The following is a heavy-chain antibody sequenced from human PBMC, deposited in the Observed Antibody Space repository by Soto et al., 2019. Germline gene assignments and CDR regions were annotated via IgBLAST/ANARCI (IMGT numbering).Heavy chain of an antibody. CDR2: ISAYNGNT. V-gene: IGHV1-18*01. CDR3: ARGVSSGYYFGPLAY. D-gene: IGHD3-22*01. J-gene: IGHJ4*02. CDR1: GYTFTSYG. Sequence: GASVKVSCKASGYTFTSYGISWVRQAPGQGLEWMGWISAYNGNTNYAQKLQGRVTMTTDTSTSTAYMELRSLRSDDTAVYYCARGVSSGYYFGPLAYWGQGTLVTVSS.